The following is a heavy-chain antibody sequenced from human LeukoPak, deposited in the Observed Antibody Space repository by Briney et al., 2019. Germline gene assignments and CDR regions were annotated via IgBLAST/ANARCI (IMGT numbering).Heavy chain of an antibody. D-gene: IGHD4-17*01. CDR2: IYSGGST. J-gene: IGHJ5*02. CDR1: GFTVSSNY. CDR3: ASDSLYGDYVFDP. V-gene: IGHV3-53*01. Sequence: GGSLRLSCAASGFTVSSNYMSWVRQAPGKGLEWVSVIYSGGSTYYADSVKGRFTISRDNSKNTLYLQMNSLRAEDTAVYYCASDSLYGDYVFDPWGQGTLVTVSS.